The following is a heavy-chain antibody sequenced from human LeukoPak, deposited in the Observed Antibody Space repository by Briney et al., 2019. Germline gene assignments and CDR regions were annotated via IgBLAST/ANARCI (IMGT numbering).Heavy chain of an antibody. CDR2: IYTSGST. Sequence: RSSETLSLTCTVSGGSISSYYWSWIRQPAGKGLEWIGRIYTSGSTNYNPSLKSRVTMSVDTSKNQFSLKLSSVTAADTAVYYCARGGQIAAAGLVYYYMDVWGKGTTVTVSS. J-gene: IGHJ6*03. D-gene: IGHD6-13*01. CDR1: GGSISSYY. V-gene: IGHV4-4*07. CDR3: ARGGQIAAAGLVYYYMDV.